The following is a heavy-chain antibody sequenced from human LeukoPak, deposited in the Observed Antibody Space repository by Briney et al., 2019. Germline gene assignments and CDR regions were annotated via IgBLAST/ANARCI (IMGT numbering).Heavy chain of an antibody. D-gene: IGHD1-26*01. V-gene: IGHV1-18*01. Sequence: ASVKVSRKASGYTFSSYGISWVRQAPGQGLEWMGWISAYNGNTNYAQKLQGRVTMTTDTSTSTAYMELRSLRSDDTAVYYCARGSLVGATGPNFDYWGQGTLVTVSS. CDR1: GYTFSSYG. CDR2: ISAYNGNT. J-gene: IGHJ4*02. CDR3: ARGSLVGATGPNFDY.